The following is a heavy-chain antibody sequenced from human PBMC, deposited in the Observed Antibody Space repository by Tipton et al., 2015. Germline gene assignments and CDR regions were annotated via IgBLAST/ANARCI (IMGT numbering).Heavy chain of an antibody. CDR3: ARGGLGDYFGF. J-gene: IGHJ4*02. CDR2: ITSSASFV. V-gene: IGHV3-21*01. CDR1: GFIFSNFN. Sequence: SLRLSCAASGFIFSNFNMYWVRQAPGKGLEWVSSITSSASFVYYADSVRGRATISRDNTKNSLYLEMKTLRVEDTAIYYCARGGLGDYFGFWGQGALVTVSS. D-gene: IGHD3/OR15-3a*01.